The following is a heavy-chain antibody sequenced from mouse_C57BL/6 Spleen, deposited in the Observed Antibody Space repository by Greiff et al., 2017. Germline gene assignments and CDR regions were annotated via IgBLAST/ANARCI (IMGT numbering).Heavy chain of an antibody. V-gene: IGHV1-69*01. Sequence: VQLQQPGAELVMPGASVKLSCKASGYTFTSYWMHWVKQRPGQGLEWIGEIDPSDSYTNYNQKFKGKSTLTVDKSSSTAYMQLSRLTSEDSAVYYCARGASYYFDYWGQGTTLTVSS. CDR3: ARGASYYFDY. D-gene: IGHD6-1*01. J-gene: IGHJ2*01. CDR2: IDPSDSYT. CDR1: GYTFTSYW.